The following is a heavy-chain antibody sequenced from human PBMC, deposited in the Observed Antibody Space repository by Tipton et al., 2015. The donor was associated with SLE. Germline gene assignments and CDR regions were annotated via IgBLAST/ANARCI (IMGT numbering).Heavy chain of an antibody. CDR3: ALWPITIFGVVAYY. D-gene: IGHD3-3*01. Sequence: QVQLVQSGAEVKKPGATVKVSCKASGYTFTDYAISWVRQARGQGLEWMAWISTYNGDTTYAQKLQGRVTIITDTSTSTASMELRSLRSDDTAVYYCALWPITIFGVVAYYWGQGTLVTVSS. CDR1: GYTFTDYA. V-gene: IGHV1-18*01. CDR2: ISTYNGDT. J-gene: IGHJ4*02.